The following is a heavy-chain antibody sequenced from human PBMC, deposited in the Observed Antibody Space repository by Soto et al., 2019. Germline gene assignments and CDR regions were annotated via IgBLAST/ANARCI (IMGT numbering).Heavy chain of an antibody. CDR3: ARDRARYYDSSGYAEYYFDY. Sequence: PGGSLRLSCAASGFPFSSYAMHWVRQAPGKGLEWVAVISYDGSNKYYADSVKGRFTISRDNSKNTLYLQMNSLRAEDTAVYYCARDRARYYDSSGYAEYYFDYWGQGTLVTVSS. V-gene: IGHV3-30-3*01. J-gene: IGHJ4*02. D-gene: IGHD3-22*01. CDR1: GFPFSSYA. CDR2: ISYDGSNK.